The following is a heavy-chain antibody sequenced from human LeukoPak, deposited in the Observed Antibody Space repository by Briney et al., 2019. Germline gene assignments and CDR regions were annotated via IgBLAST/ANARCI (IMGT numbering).Heavy chain of an antibody. D-gene: IGHD3-10*01. Sequence: GSLRLSCAASGFTVSSNYMSWVRQAPGKGLEWVSVIYSCGSTYYADSVKGRFTISRDNSKNTLYLQMNSLRAEDTAVYYCAKVTLYYYGSGTAPLDYWGQGTLVTVSS. CDR3: AKVTLYYYGSGTAPLDY. CDR2: IYSCGST. J-gene: IGHJ4*02. CDR1: GFTVSSNY. V-gene: IGHV3-66*01.